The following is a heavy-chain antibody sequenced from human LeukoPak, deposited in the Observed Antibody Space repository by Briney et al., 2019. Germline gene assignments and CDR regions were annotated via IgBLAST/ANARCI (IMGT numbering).Heavy chain of an antibody. Sequence: GGSLRLSCAASGFTLSSYVMNWVRQAPGRGGEWVAAISGSGGSTYSADSVKGRFTISRDNSKNTLYLQMNSLRAEDTAVYYCVMETGSAVGSTDFDYWGQGTLVTVSS. J-gene: IGHJ4*02. CDR1: GFTLSSYV. CDR2: ISGSGGST. D-gene: IGHD4-17*01. CDR3: VMETGSAVGSTDFDY. V-gene: IGHV3-23*01.